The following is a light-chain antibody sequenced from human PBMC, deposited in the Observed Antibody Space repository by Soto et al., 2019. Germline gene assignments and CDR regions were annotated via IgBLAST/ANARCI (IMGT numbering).Light chain of an antibody. Sequence: DIQMTHSPSSLSASVGDRVTITCRASQSISSYLNWYQQKPGKAPKLLIYAASSLQSGVPSRFSGSGSRKDFTLTISSLQPEDYATYYCQQSYSTPRTFGQGIKVEIX. CDR2: AAS. V-gene: IGKV1-39*01. J-gene: IGKJ1*01. CDR3: QQSYSTPRT. CDR1: QSISSY.